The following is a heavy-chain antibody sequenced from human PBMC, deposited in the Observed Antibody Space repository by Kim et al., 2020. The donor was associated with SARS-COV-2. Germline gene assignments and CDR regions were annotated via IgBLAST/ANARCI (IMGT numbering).Heavy chain of an antibody. CDR2: INPNSGGT. Sequence: ASVKVSCKASGYTFTGYYMHWVRQAPGQGLEWMGRINPNSGGTNYAQKFQGRVTMTRDTSISTAYMELSRLRSDDTAVYYCARVGYYYDSSGSLTFDYWGQGTLVTVSS. CDR1: GYTFTGYY. D-gene: IGHD3-22*01. CDR3: ARVGYYYDSSGSLTFDY. V-gene: IGHV1-2*06. J-gene: IGHJ4*02.